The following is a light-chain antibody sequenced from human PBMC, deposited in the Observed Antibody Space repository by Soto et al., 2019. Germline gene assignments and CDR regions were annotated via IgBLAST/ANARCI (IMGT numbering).Light chain of an antibody. J-gene: IGKJ2*01. CDR1: QSVSSN. CDR3: QHFNNWPPMYT. V-gene: IGKV3-15*01. CDR2: GAT. Sequence: EIVMTQSPATLSVSPGERATLSCRASQSVSSNLVWYQQKPGQAPRLLIYGATTRATGIPARFSGSGSGTEFTLTISSLQSEDFAVYYCQHFNNWPPMYTFGQGTNLEIK.